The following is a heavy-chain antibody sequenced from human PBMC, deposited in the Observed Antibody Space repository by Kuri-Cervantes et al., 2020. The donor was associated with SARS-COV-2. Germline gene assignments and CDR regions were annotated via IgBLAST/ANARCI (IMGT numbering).Heavy chain of an antibody. D-gene: IGHD3-10*01. J-gene: IGHJ6*02. CDR2: IYISGST. CDR3: ATSYGGSGSYYYGMDV. Sequence: ESLKISCTVSGDSISSYYWSWIRQPAGKGLEWIGRIYISGSTNYNPSLESRVTISVDTSKNQFSLKLSSVTAADTAVYYCATSYGGSGSYYYGMDVWGQGTTVTVSS. V-gene: IGHV4-4*07. CDR1: GDSISSYY.